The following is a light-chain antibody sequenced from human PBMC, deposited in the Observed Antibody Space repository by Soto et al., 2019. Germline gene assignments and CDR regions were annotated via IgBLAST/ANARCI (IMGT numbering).Light chain of an antibody. CDR2: DVS. J-gene: IGLJ1*01. Sequence: QSALTQPASVSGSPGQSITISCTGTSSDVGGYNYVSWYQQHPGKAPKLMISDVSKRPSGVSYRFSGSKSGNTASLTISGLQAEDEADYYCASYTSSSTYVFGTGTKVTV. V-gene: IGLV2-14*03. CDR1: SSDVGGYNY. CDR3: ASYTSSSTYV.